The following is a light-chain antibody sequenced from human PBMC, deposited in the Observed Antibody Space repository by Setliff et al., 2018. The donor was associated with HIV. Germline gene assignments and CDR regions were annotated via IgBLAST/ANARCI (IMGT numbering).Light chain of an antibody. CDR2: EVT. CDR1: SSDVGSFDL. V-gene: IGLV2-14*02. Sequence: QSVLTQPASVSGSPGQSITISCTGTSSDVGSFDLVSWYQHHPGKAPKLMISEVTKRPSGVSRRFSGSKSGNTASLTISGLQAEDEAAYYCSSYTGSSTLEVFGTGTKVTVL. CDR3: SSYTGSSTLEV. J-gene: IGLJ1*01.